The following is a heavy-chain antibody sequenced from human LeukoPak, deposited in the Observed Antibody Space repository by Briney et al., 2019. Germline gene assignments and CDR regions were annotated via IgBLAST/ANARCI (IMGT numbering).Heavy chain of an antibody. Sequence: ASVKVSCKASGGTFSSYAISWVRQAPGQGLEWMGRIIPILGIANYAQKFQGRVTITADESTSTAYMELSSLRSEDTAVYYCASSEYIVVVPAAIPGASGPFDYWGQGTLVTVSS. J-gene: IGHJ4*02. CDR2: IIPILGIA. CDR3: ASSEYIVVVPAAIPGASGPFDY. CDR1: GGTFSSYA. D-gene: IGHD2-2*01. V-gene: IGHV1-69*04.